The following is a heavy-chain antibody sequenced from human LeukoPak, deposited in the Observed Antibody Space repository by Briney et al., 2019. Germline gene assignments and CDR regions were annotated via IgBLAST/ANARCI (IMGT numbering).Heavy chain of an antibody. V-gene: IGHV3-74*01. CDR2: INSDGSTT. J-gene: IGHJ4*02. CDR1: GVTFSSYW. Sequence: GGSLRLSCAASGVTFSSYWMHWVRQAPGKGLVWVSRINSDGSTTTYADSVKGRFTISRDNAKNTLYLQMKSLGAEDTAVYYCARGGYYYDSSGYYPFDYWGQGTLVTVSS. CDR3: ARGGYYYDSSGYYPFDY. D-gene: IGHD3-22*01.